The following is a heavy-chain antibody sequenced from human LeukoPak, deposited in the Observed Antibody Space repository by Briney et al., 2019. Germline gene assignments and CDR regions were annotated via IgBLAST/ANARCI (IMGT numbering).Heavy chain of an antibody. CDR2: INPNSGGT. J-gene: IGHJ4*02. V-gene: IGHV1-2*02. Sequence: GASVKVSCKASGYTFTGYYMHWVRQAPGQGLEWMGWINPNSGGTSYAQKFQGRVTMTRDTSTSTVYMELSSLRSEDTAVYYCASSRVDTADYWGQGTLVTVSS. D-gene: IGHD5-18*01. CDR3: ASSRVDTADY. CDR1: GYTFTGYY.